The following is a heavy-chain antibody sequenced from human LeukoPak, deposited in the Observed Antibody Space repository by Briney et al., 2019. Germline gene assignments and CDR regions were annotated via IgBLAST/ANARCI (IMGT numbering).Heavy chain of an antibody. V-gene: IGHV3-7*01. Sequence: PGGSLRLSCAASGFTFSSYWMSWARQAPGKGLEWVANIKQDGSEKYYVDSVKGRFTISRDNAKNSLYLQMNSLRAEDTAVYYCARAPLDTAMVVDYWGQGTLVTVSS. CDR2: IKQDGSEK. D-gene: IGHD5-18*01. J-gene: IGHJ4*02. CDR3: ARAPLDTAMVVDY. CDR1: GFTFSSYW.